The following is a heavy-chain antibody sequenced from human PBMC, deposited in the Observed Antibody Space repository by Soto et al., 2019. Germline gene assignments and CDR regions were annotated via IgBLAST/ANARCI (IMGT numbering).Heavy chain of an antibody. CDR1: GGSFSGYY. CDR2: INHSGST. V-gene: IGHV4-34*01. J-gene: IGHJ4*02. CDR3: ARDKITGLFDY. D-gene: IGHD2-8*02. Sequence: QVQLQQWGAGLLKPSETLSLTCAVYGGSFSGYYWTWIRQPPGTGLEWIGEINHSGSTNYNPSLKSRAPISVHTSKNQCSLKLTSVTAADTAVYYCARDKITGLFDYWGQGTLVTVSS.